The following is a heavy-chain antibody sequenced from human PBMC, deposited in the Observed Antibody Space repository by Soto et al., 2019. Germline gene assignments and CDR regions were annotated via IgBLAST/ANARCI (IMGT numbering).Heavy chain of an antibody. J-gene: IGHJ4*02. CDR1: GFTFSSYS. V-gene: IGHV3-21*01. Sequence: GGSLRLSCAASGFTFSSYSMNWVRQAPGKGLEWVSSISSSSSYIYYADSVKGRFTISRDNAKNSLYLQMNSLRAEDTAVYYCARALPPKLRYFDWLPYYFDYWGRGTLVTVSA. D-gene: IGHD3-9*01. CDR2: ISSSSSYI. CDR3: ARALPPKLRYFDWLPYYFDY.